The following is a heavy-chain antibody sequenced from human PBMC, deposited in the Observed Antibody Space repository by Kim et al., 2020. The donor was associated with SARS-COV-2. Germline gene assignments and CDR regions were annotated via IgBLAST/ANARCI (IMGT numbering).Heavy chain of an antibody. CDR1: GYTFTSYG. J-gene: IGHJ4*02. D-gene: IGHD6-6*01. CDR2: ISAYNGNT. CDR3: ARAHYIAARGGHFDY. Sequence: ASVKVSCKASGYTFTSYGISWVRQAPGHGLEWMGWISAYNGNTNYAQKLQGRVTMTTDTSTSTAYMELRSLRSDDTAVYYCARAHYIAARGGHFDYWGQGTLVTVSS. V-gene: IGHV1-18*01.